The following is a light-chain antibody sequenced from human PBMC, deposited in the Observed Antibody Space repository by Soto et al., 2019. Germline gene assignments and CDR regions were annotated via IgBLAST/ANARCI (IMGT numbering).Light chain of an antibody. CDR2: AAS. CDR1: QSISSY. Sequence: DIQMTQSPSSLSASVGDRVTITCRASQSISSYVNWYQQKPGKAPKLLIYAASSLQSGVPSRFSGSGSGTDFTRTISSLQPEDFATYYCQHSYSTQYTFGQGTKLEIK. CDR3: QHSYSTQYT. J-gene: IGKJ2*01. V-gene: IGKV1-39*01.